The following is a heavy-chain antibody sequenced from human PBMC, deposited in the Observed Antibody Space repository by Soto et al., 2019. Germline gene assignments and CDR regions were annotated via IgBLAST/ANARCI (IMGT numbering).Heavy chain of an antibody. CDR3: ARAWYDYGDYVQYYFDY. V-gene: IGHV4-59*01. Sequence: QVQLQESGPGLVKPSETLSLTCTVSGGSISSYYWSWIRQPPGKGLEWIGYIYYSGSTNYNPSLKSRGAISVDTSKNQFSLKLSSVTAADTAVYYCARAWYDYGDYVQYYFDYWGQGTLVTVSS. D-gene: IGHD4-17*01. CDR2: IYYSGST. J-gene: IGHJ4*02. CDR1: GGSISSYY.